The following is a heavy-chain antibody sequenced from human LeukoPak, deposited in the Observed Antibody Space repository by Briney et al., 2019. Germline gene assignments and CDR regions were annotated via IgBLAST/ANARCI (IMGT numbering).Heavy chain of an antibody. Sequence: GESLKISCKGSGYSFTSYCIGWVRQMPGKGLEWMGIVYPDDSDTKYSPSFQGQVTISADKSISTAYLRWSSLKASDTAMYYCARLAFCTNAVCFSNYYYSMDVWGRGTTVTVSS. CDR3: ARLAFCTNAVCFSNYYYSMDV. V-gene: IGHV5-51*01. CDR2: VYPDDSDT. CDR1: GYSFTSYC. D-gene: IGHD2-8*01. J-gene: IGHJ6*03.